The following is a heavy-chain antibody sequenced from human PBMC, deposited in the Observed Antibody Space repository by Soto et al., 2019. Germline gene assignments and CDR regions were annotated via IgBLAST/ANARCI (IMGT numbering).Heavy chain of an antibody. CDR3: ARIKWGLNYYNGMDV. V-gene: IGHV1-2*02. Sequence: QGQLVQSGAEVKKSGASVKVSCKPSGYSFSDYVIQWVRQAPGQGLEWVAWINPNTAATNYAKKFQGRVSLTWDTSTTTAHMALARLRPGDAAVYYCARIKWGLNYYNGMDVWGQGTKVIVAS. J-gene: IGHJ6*02. CDR1: GYSFSDYV. CDR2: INPNTAAT. D-gene: IGHD1-26*01.